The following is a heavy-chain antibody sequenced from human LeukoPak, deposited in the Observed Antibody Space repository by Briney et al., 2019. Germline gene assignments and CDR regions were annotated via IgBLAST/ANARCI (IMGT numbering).Heavy chain of an antibody. Sequence: GGSLRLSCAASGFTFSDYYMSWIRQAPGKGLKWVSYISSSGSTIYYADSVKGRFTISRDNAKNSLYLQMNSLRAEDTAVYYCARDNVGATRGYYYYGMDVWGQGTTVTVSS. D-gene: IGHD1-26*01. CDR2: ISSSGSTI. J-gene: IGHJ6*02. V-gene: IGHV3-11*01. CDR3: ARDNVGATRGYYYYGMDV. CDR1: GFTFSDYY.